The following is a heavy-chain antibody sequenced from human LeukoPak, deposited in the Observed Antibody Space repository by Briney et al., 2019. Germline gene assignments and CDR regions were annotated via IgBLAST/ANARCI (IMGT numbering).Heavy chain of an antibody. CDR1: GFPFSSYW. J-gene: IGHJ4*02. CDR3: ARGLNFDY. CDR2: INHSGST. V-gene: IGHV4-34*01. Sequence: PGGSLRLSCAASGFPFSSYWMTWVRQPPGKGLEWIGEINHSGSTNYNPSLKSRVTISVDTSKNQFSLKLSSVTAADTAVYYCARGLNFDYWGQGALVTVSS.